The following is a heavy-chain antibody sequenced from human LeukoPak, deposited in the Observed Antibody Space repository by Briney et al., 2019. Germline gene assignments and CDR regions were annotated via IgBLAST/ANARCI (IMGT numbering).Heavy chain of an antibody. CDR2: ISGSGDNT. CDR3: ARDPMEDYYGMDV. V-gene: IGHV3-23*01. Sequence: HSGGSLRLSCAASGFTFSSYAMSWVRQVPGKGLEWVSVISGSGDNTYYADSVKGRFTISRDNSKNTLYLQMNSLRAEDTAVYYCARDPMEDYYGMDVWGQGTTVTVSS. D-gene: IGHD3-3*01. CDR1: GFTFSSYA. J-gene: IGHJ6*02.